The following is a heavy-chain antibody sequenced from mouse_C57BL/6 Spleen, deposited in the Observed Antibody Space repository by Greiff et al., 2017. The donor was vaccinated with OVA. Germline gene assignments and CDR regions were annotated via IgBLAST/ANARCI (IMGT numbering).Heavy chain of an antibody. CDR2: IYPGDGDT. J-gene: IGHJ4*01. D-gene: IGHD1-1*01. CDR1: GYAFSSYW. V-gene: IGHV1-80*01. Sequence: VKVVESGAELVKPGASVKISCKASGYAFSSYWMNWVKQRPGKGLEWIGQIYPGDGDTNYNGKFKGKATLTADKSSSTAYMQLSSLTSEDSAVYVCARRGSSYDAMDYWGQGTSVTVSS. CDR3: ARRGSSYDAMDY.